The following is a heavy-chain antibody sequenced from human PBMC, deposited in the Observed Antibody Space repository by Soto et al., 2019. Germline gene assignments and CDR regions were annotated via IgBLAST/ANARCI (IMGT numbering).Heavy chain of an antibody. CDR1: GFTFSSYA. Sequence: PGGSLRLSCAASGFTFSSYAMSWVRQAPGKGLEWVSAISGSGGSTYYADSVKGRFTISRDNSKNTLYLQMNSLRAGDTAVYYCAKEGGFGESKYYYYGMDVWGQGTTVTVSS. CDR3: AKEGGFGESKYYYYGMDV. V-gene: IGHV3-23*01. J-gene: IGHJ6*02. CDR2: ISGSGGST. D-gene: IGHD3-10*01.